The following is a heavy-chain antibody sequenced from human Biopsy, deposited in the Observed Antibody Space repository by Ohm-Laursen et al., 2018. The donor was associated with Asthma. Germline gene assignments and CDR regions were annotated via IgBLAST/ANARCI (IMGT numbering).Heavy chain of an antibody. J-gene: IGHJ4*02. V-gene: IGHV3-30*18. CDR1: GFVFSQSD. CDR2: ISSDGHIK. Sequence: SLRLSCTASGFVFSQSDIHWVRQAPGKGLEWVALISSDGHIKKYVDSEKGRFTISRDNSRNRLYLQMNSLRAEDTAVYYCAKEVFPGWELRRGPDYWGQGTLVTVSS. D-gene: IGHD1-26*01. CDR3: AKEVFPGWELRRGPDY.